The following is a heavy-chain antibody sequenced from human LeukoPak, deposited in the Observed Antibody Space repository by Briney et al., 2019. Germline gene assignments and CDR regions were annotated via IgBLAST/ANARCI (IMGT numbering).Heavy chain of an antibody. CDR3: ARSVFGVYYWYGMDV. Sequence: GASVKVSCKASGGTFSSYAISWVRQAPGQGLEWMGGIIPIFGTANYAQKFQGRVTINADESTSTAYMERSSVRSEDTAVYYCARSVFGVYYWYGMDVWGQGNTVTVSS. V-gene: IGHV1-69*13. CDR1: GGTFSSYA. CDR2: IIPIFGTA. D-gene: IGHD3-3*01. J-gene: IGHJ6*02.